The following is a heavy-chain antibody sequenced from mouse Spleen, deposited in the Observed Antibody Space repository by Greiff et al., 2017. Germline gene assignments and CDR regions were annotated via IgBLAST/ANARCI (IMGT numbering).Heavy chain of an antibody. J-gene: IGHJ1*03. D-gene: IGHD1-1*01. CDR1: GFTFSDYY. CDR2: INYDGSST. V-gene: IGHV5-16*01. CDR3: ARVHYYGSSSYWYFDV. Sequence: EVKLVESEGGLVQPGSSMKLSCTASGFTFSDYYMAWVRQVPEKGLEWVANINYDGSSTYYLDSLKSRFIISRDNAKNILYLQMSSLKSEDTATYYCARVHYYGSSSYWYFDVWGTGTTVTVSS.